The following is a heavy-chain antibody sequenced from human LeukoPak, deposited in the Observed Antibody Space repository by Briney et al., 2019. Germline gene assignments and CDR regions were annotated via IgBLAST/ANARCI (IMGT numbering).Heavy chain of an antibody. CDR1: GFTFNSYS. D-gene: IGHD4-11*01. J-gene: IGHJ4*02. Sequence: PGGSLRLSCVASGFTFNSYSMNWVRQAPGKGPEWVSYITSSSDTIDYADSVKGRFTISRDNFRKMVSLQMDSLRAEDTAVYYCAKDAQRGFDYSNSLEHWGQGSLVTVSS. CDR2: ITSSSDTI. CDR3: AKDAQRGFDYSNSLEH. V-gene: IGHV3-48*01.